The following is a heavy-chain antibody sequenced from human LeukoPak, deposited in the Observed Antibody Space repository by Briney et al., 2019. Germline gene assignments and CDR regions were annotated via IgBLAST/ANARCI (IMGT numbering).Heavy chain of an antibody. CDR2: IYYSGST. CDR1: GGSISSSSYY. CDR3: AKNVLRFLEWTHNWFDP. Sequence: SETLSLTCTVSGGSISSSSYYWGWIRQPPGKGLEWIGSIYYSGSTYYNPSLKSRVTISVDTSKNQFSLKLSSVTAADTAVYYCAKNVLRFLEWTHNWFDPWGQGTLVTVSS. J-gene: IGHJ5*02. V-gene: IGHV4-39*01. D-gene: IGHD3-3*01.